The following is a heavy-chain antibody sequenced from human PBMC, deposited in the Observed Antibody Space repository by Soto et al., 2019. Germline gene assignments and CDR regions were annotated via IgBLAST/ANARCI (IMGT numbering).Heavy chain of an antibody. CDR1: GGTFSSYA. J-gene: IGHJ3*02. Sequence: SVKVSCKASGGTFSSYAISWVRQAPGQGLEWMGGIIPIFGTANYAQKFQGRVTITADESTSTAYMELSSLRSEDTAVYYCARTHPRGYSYGYYSDIWCQGTMVTVSS. CDR3: ARTHPRGYSYGYYSDI. V-gene: IGHV1-69*13. D-gene: IGHD5-18*01. CDR2: IIPIFGTA.